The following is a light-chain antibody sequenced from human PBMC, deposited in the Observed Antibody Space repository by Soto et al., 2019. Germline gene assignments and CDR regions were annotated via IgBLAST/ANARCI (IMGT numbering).Light chain of an antibody. J-gene: IGKJ4*01. CDR3: QQRYNWPPLT. Sequence: EFVLTQSPATLSLSPGERASLSCSASQSVSNSLAWYQQKPGQPPRLLIYDASNRATGIPARFSGSGSGTDFTLTISSLEPEDFAVYYCQQRYNWPPLTFGGGTKVDI. CDR1: QSVSNS. CDR2: DAS. V-gene: IGKV3-11*01.